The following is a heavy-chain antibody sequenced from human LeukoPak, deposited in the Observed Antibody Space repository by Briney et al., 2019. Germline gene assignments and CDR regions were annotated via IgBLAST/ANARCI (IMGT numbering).Heavy chain of an antibody. CDR1: GGSISSSNW. CDR3: ARGHNPVGLWRYYYGMDV. Sequence: SGTLSLTCAVSGGSISSSNWWSWVRQPPGKGLEWIGEIYHSGSTNYNPSFKSRVTISVDKSKNQFSLKLSSVTAADTAVYYCARGHNPVGLWRYYYGMDVWGQGTTVTVSS. J-gene: IGHJ6*02. D-gene: IGHD2-21*01. V-gene: IGHV4-4*02. CDR2: IYHSGST.